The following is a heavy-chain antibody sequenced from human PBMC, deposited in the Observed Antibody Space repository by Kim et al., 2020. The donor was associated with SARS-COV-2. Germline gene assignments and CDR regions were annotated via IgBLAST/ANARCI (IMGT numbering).Heavy chain of an antibody. V-gene: IGHV6-1*01. D-gene: IGHD4-4*01. J-gene: IGHJ5*02. CDR3: ARAYSGRPWLDP. CDR2: TYYRSKWYN. Sequence: SQTLSLTCAISGDSVSSNSAAWNWIRQSPSRGLEWLGRTYYRSKWYNEYAETVKSRITVNPDTSKNQFSLQLKSVTPEDTAVYYCARAYSGRPWLDPWGQGTLVTVSS. CDR1: GDSVSSNSAA.